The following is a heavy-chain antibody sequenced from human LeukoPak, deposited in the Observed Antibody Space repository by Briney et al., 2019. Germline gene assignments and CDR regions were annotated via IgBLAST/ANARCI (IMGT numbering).Heavy chain of an antibody. CDR1: GGSISSGDYY. D-gene: IGHD5-18*01. J-gene: IGHJ4*02. CDR2: IYYSGST. CDR3: ASGYSYLGY. Sequence: SETLSLTCTVSGGSISSGDYYWSWIRQPPGKGLEWFGYIYYSGSTYYNPSLKSRITISVDTSRNQFSLRLSSVTAADTAVYYCASGYSYLGYWGQGTLVTVSS. V-gene: IGHV4-30-4*08.